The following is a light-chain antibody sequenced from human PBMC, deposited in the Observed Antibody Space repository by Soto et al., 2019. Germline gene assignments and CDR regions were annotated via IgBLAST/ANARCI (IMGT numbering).Light chain of an antibody. CDR3: QQYGSSKWT. Sequence: EIVLTQAPATLSFSPGGRATLSCRASERIYSAYLGWYQQKPGQAPRLLIYGASSRATGIPDRFSGSGSGTDFTLTISRLEPEDFAVYYCQQYGSSKWTFGQGTKVDIK. V-gene: IGKV3-20*01. CDR2: GAS. J-gene: IGKJ1*01. CDR1: ERIYSAY.